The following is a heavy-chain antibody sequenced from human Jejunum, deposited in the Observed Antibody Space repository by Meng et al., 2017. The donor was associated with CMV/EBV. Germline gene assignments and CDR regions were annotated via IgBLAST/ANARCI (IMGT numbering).Heavy chain of an antibody. J-gene: IGHJ4*02. CDR1: RGSLSFYY. V-gene: IGHV4-4*07. D-gene: IGHD3-22*01. Sequence: QGRLQESGEGLLKPSETLSLTVTVSRGSLSFYYWSWIRKPAGKGLEWIGRIFTTGSTNYHPSLKSRVTMSVDTSKNQISLRLTSVTAADTAIYYCVRETDMTVGPHFDYWGQGAPVTVSS. CDR2: IFTTGST. CDR3: VRETDMTVGPHFDY.